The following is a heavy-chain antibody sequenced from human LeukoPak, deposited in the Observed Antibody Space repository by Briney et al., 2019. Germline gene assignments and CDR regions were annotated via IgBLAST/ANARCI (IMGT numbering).Heavy chain of an antibody. CDR3: ARDSVWQLDLSPDDAFDI. D-gene: IGHD1-7*01. CDR1: GFTFSRYS. CDR2: ISYDGTNK. J-gene: IGHJ3*02. V-gene: IGHV3-30*04. Sequence: PGGSLRLSCTASGFTFSRYSMHWVRQAPGKGLEWVAVISYDGTNKYHADSVKGRFSISRDNSKNTQYLQMKGLGAEDTAVYYCARDSVWQLDLSPDDAFDIWGQGTMVTVSS.